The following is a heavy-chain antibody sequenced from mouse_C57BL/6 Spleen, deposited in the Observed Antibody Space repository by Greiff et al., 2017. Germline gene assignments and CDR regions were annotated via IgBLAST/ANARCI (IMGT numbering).Heavy chain of an antibody. V-gene: IGHV7-3*01. CDR3: ARYISGWDVYFDV. D-gene: IGHD4-1*01. CDR2: IRNKANGYTT. Sequence: EVMLVESGGGLVQPGGSLSLSCAASGFTFTDYYMSWVRQPPGKALEWLGFIRNKANGYTTEYSASVKGRFTISRDNSQSILYLQMNALRAEDSATYYCARYISGWDVYFDVWGTGTTVTVSS. J-gene: IGHJ1*03. CDR1: GFTFTDYY.